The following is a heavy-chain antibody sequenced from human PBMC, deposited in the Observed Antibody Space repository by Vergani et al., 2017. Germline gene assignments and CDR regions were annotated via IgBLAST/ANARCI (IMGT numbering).Heavy chain of an antibody. V-gene: IGHV4-59*01. J-gene: IGHJ3*02. CDR3: ARDRDRAFDI. CDR1: RVAISSSY. D-gene: IGHD3-10*01. Sequence: QVQLQESGPGLVKPSETLSLTCTVSRVAISSSYWSWIRQPPGRGLEWIGYIYYSGSTNYNPTLRRRVTISVDTSRNQFSLKLSSVSAADTAVYDCARDRDRAFDIGGQGTMVT. CDR2: IYYSGST.